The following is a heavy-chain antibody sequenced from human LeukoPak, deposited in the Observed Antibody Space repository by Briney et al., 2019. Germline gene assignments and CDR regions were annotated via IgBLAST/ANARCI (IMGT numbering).Heavy chain of an antibody. D-gene: IGHD5-12*01. CDR2: INPNGGST. V-gene: IGHV1-46*01. Sequence: ASVKVSCKASGYTFTSYYMHWVRQAPGQGLEWMGLINPNGGSTSYAQKFQGRVTMTRDVSTSTVYMELSSLRPEDTAVYYCARDLDYNGDDFWFDPWGQGTLVTVSS. CDR3: ARDLDYNGDDFWFDP. J-gene: IGHJ5*02. CDR1: GYTFTSYY.